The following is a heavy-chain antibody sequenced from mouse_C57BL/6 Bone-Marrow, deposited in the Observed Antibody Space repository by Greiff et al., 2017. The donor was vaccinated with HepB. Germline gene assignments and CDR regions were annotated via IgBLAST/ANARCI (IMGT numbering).Heavy chain of an antibody. D-gene: IGHD2-4*01. J-gene: IGHJ3*01. CDR3: ARSYYDYDRGFAY. CDR1: GFTFSSYG. V-gene: IGHV5-6*01. CDR2: ISSGGSYT. Sequence: EVKVVESGGDLVKPGGSLKLSCAASGFTFSSYGMSWVRQTPDKRLEWVATISSGGSYTYYPDSVKGRFTISRDNAKYTLYLQMSSLKSEDTAMYYCARSYYDYDRGFAYWGQGTLVTVSA.